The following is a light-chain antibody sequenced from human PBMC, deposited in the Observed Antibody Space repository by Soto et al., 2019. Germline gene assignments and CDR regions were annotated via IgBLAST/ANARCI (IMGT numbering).Light chain of an antibody. CDR2: AAS. Sequence: DIQMTQSPSSLSASVGDRVTITCRASQSISSYLNWYQQKPGKAPKLLIYAASSLQSGVPSRFSGSGSGTDFTLTISSLQPEAFATYYCQQSYSTLYTFCQGTKLEIK. CDR3: QQSYSTLYT. V-gene: IGKV1-39*01. J-gene: IGKJ2*01. CDR1: QSISSY.